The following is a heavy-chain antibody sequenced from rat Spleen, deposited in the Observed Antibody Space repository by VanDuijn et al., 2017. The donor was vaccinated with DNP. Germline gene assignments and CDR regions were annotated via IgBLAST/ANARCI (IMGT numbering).Heavy chain of an antibody. CDR2: ITSGGDNT. D-gene: IGHD4-3*01. J-gene: IGHJ2*01. Sequence: EVQLVESGGGLVQPGRSLKLSCVASGFTFNNYWMTWIRQVPGKGLDWVASITSGGDNTFYPDSVTGRFTISRDNAKSTLYLQMNSLRSEDMATYYCVRWNSGHFDYWGQGVMVTVSS. V-gene: IGHV5-31*01. CDR1: GFTFNNYW. CDR3: VRWNSGHFDY.